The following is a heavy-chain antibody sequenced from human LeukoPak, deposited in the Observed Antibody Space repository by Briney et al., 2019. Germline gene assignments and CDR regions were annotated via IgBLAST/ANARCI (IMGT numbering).Heavy chain of an antibody. V-gene: IGHV1-18*01. D-gene: IGHD3-22*01. CDR2: ISGYNGNT. Sequence: ASVKVSYKASGYTFTNYGINWVRQAPGQGLEWMGWISGYNGNTKYAQKLQGRVTMTTDTSTSTAYMELTSLRSDDTAVYYCARAYYYDSSGYNDAFDIWGQGTMVTVSS. J-gene: IGHJ3*02. CDR3: ARAYYYDSSGYNDAFDI. CDR1: GYTFTNYG.